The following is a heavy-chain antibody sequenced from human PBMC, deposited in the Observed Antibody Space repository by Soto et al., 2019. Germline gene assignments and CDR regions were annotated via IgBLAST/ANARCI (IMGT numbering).Heavy chain of an antibody. CDR2: INAGNGNT. CDR3: ARDSGGADY. CDR1: GYTFTNYA. J-gene: IGHJ4*02. V-gene: IGHV1-3*05. Sequence: QVQLVQSGAEEKKPGASVKVSCKASGYTFTNYAMHWVRQAPGQRLEWMGWINAGNGNTKYSQKXQXXXTXXRDTSASTAYMELSSLRSEDTAVYYCARDSGGADYWGQGTLVTVSS. D-gene: IGHD3-10*01.